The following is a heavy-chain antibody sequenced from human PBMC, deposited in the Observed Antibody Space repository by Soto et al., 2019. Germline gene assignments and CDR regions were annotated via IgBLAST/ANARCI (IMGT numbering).Heavy chain of an antibody. CDR1: GFTFSSYA. CDR2: ISYDGSNK. J-gene: IGHJ6*02. Sequence: GGSLRLSCAASGFTFSSYAMHWVRQAPGKGLEWVAVISYDGSNKYYADSVKSRFTISRDNSKNTLYLQMNSLRAEDTAVYYCARSVFWDSPYYYGMDVWGQGTTVTVSS. D-gene: IGHD3-16*01. V-gene: IGHV3-30-3*01. CDR3: ARSVFWDSPYYYGMDV.